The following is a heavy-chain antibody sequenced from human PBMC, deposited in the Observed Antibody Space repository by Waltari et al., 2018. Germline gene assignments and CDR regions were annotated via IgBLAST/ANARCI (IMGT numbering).Heavy chain of an antibody. J-gene: IGHJ6*03. V-gene: IGHV1-69*01. CDR3: ARDFWSGTDYYYYMDV. D-gene: IGHD3-3*01. Sequence: QVQLVQSGAEVKKPGSSVKVSCKASGGTLSSYPFTWVRQAPGQGLEWMGGIIPIFGTTNYAQKFQGRVTISADESTSTVFLERSSLRAEDTAVYYCARDFWSGTDYYYYMDVWGKGTTVTVSS. CDR1: GGTLSSYP. CDR2: IIPIFGTT.